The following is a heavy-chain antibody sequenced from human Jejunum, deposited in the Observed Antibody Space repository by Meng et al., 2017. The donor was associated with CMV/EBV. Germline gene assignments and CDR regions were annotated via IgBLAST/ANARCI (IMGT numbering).Heavy chain of an antibody. Sequence: QGRLQGPGQGMGKPSETLSFTCTVSGASISSGRHFWGWIRQAPGKGLEWIATIHYTETTHYNPSLKSRITISVDTSKNQISLKVNSVTAADTAMYYCAADISTAWFYYWGQGTLVTGSS. D-gene: IGHD2-2*01. J-gene: IGHJ4*02. CDR3: AADISTAWFYY. CDR1: GASISSGRHF. CDR2: IHYTETT. V-gene: IGHV4-39*07.